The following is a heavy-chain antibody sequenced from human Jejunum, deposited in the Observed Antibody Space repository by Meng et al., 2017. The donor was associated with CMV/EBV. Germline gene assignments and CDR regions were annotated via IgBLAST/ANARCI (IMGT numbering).Heavy chain of an antibody. CDR3: ARDKIAVAGITGDY. CDR2: INTNTGNP. J-gene: IGHJ4*02. D-gene: IGHD6-19*01. Sequence: QLQLVQSGVEFKKPGASVKVSCKASGYTFTSYVMNWVRPAPGQGLEWMGWINTNTGNPTYAQGFTGRFVFSLDTSVSTAYLQISSLKAEDTAVYYCARDKIAVAGITGDYWGQGTLVTVSS. CDR1: GYTFTSYV. V-gene: IGHV7-4-1*02.